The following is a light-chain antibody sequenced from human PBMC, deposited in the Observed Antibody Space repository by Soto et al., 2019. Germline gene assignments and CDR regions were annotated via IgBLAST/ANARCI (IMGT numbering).Light chain of an antibody. J-gene: IGLJ1*01. CDR2: DVS. Sequence: QSALTQPASASGSPGQSITITCTGTSSDVGGYNYVSWYQQHPGKAPKLMIYDVSNRPSGVSNRFSGSKSGNTASLTISGLQAEDEADYYCSSYTSSSTYVFGTGNKVTVL. CDR3: SSYTSSSTYV. CDR1: SSDVGGYNY. V-gene: IGLV2-14*01.